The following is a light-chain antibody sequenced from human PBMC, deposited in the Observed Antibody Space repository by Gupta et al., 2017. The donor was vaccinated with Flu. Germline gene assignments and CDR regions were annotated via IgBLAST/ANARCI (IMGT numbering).Light chain of an antibody. V-gene: IGKV4-1*01. J-gene: IGKJ5*01. CDR1: QSVLYSSNNKNY. CDR3: QQYYGTPIT. CDR2: WAS. Sequence: NCKSSQSVLYSSNNKNYLAWYQQKPGQPPKLLIYWASTRESGVPDRFSGSGSGTDFTLTISSLQAEDVAVYYCQQYYGTPITFGQGTRLEIK.